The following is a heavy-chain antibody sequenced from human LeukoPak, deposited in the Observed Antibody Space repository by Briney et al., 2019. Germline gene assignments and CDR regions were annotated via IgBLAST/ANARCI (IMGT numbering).Heavy chain of an antibody. CDR3: ARERADSNPNWFDP. Sequence: SETLSLTCTVSGGSISSYYWSWIRQPPGKGLEWIGYIYYSGSTNYNPSLKSRVTISADTSKNQFSLKLSSVTAADTAVYYCARERADSNPNWFDPWGQGTLVTVSS. J-gene: IGHJ5*02. CDR2: IYYSGST. CDR1: GGSISSYY. D-gene: IGHD4-11*01. V-gene: IGHV4-59*01.